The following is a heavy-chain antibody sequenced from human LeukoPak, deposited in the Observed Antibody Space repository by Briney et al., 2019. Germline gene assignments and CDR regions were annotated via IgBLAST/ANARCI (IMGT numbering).Heavy chain of an antibody. V-gene: IGHV3-48*03. Sequence: PGGSLRLSXAASGFTFSSHEMNWVRQAPGKGLEWVSYISSSGSTIYYADSVKGRFTISRDNAKNSLYLQMNSLRAEDTAVYYCARAGKIYYYYMDVWGKGTTVTVSS. CDR1: GFTFSSHE. D-gene: IGHD3-10*01. CDR3: ARAGKIYYYYMDV. CDR2: ISSSGSTI. J-gene: IGHJ6*03.